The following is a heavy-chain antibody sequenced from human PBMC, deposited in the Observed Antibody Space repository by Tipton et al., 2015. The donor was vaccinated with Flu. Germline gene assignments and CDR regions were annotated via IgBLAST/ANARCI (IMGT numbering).Heavy chain of an antibody. D-gene: IGHD6-6*01. J-gene: IGHJ4*02. Sequence: GLVKPSETLSLTCTVSGGSISSYYWSWIRQPPGKGLEWIGNIYYSGSTNYNPSLKSRVTISVDTSKNQFSLKLSSVTAADTAVYYCARHRGSSLDYWGQGTLVTVSS. CDR2: IYYSGST. CDR1: GGSISSYY. V-gene: IGHV4-59*08. CDR3: ARHRGSSLDY.